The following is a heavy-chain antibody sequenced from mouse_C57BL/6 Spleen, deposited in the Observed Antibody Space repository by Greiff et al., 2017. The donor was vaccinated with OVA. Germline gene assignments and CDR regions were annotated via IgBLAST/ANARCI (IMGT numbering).Heavy chain of an antibody. D-gene: IGHD2-1*01. J-gene: IGHJ4*01. CDR1: GYTFTSSG. V-gene: IGHV1-81*01. Sequence: QVQLQQSGAELARPGASVKLSCKASGYTFTSSGISWVKQRTGQGLEWIGEIYPRSGNTYYNEKFKGKATLTADKSSSTADMELRSLTSEDSAVYFCARYYGNYEYYYAMDYWGQGTSVTVSS. CDR2: IYPRSGNT. CDR3: ARYYGNYEYYYAMDY.